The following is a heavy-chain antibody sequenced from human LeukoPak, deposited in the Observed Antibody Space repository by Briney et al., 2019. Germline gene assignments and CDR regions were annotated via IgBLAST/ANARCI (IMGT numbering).Heavy chain of an antibody. CDR3: ARGLTVADAFDI. Sequence: ASVKVSCKASGYTFTSYDINWVRQATGQGLEWMGWMNPNSGNTGYAQKFQGRVTMTRNTSISTAYMELRSLRSEDTAVYYCARGLTVADAFDIWGQGTMVTVSS. J-gene: IGHJ3*02. D-gene: IGHD4-23*01. CDR2: MNPNSGNT. V-gene: IGHV1-8*01. CDR1: GYTFTSYD.